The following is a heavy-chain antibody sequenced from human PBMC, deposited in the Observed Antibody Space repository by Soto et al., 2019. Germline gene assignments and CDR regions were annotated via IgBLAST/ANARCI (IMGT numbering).Heavy chain of an antibody. D-gene: IGHD3-10*01. CDR2: IHYGGSP. CDR1: GGSVSSGSYH. CDR3: ARVPFGDYQLLSYFDY. V-gene: IGHV4-31*03. J-gene: IGHJ4*02. Sequence: KPSETLSLTCTVFGGSVSSGSYHWSWIRQHPGKGLEWIGYIHYGGSPYYNPSLKSRVTMSIDTSKNQFSLNLSSVTAADTAVYFCARVPFGDYQLLSYFDYWGQGTQVTVSS.